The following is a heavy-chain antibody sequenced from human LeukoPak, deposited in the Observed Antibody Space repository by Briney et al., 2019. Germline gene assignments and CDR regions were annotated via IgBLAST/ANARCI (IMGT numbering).Heavy chain of an antibody. Sequence: SETLSLTCIVSGGSIRSSNYYWGWIRQPPGKGLEWIGSIYYSGSTYYNPSLKSRVTISVDTSNNQFSLRLTSVTAADTAVYYCARVARDVTIPPVWGQGTLVTVSS. CDR1: GGSIRSSNYY. V-gene: IGHV4-39*07. J-gene: IGHJ4*02. D-gene: IGHD2-2*01. CDR2: IYYSGST. CDR3: ARVARDVTIPPV.